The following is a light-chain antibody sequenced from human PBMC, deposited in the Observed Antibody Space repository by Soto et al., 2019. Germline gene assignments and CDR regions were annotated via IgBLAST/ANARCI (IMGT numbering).Light chain of an antibody. CDR3: QQYNKWPPYT. Sequence: EIVMTQSPANLSGSPVERATLSCRASESVRSNLAWYQQKPGQGPRLLIYGASTRATSIPARFSGSGSGTECTLTINSLQSEDFAVYYCQQYNKWPPYTFGQGTKLEIK. J-gene: IGKJ2*01. CDR2: GAS. CDR1: ESVRSN. V-gene: IGKV3-15*01.